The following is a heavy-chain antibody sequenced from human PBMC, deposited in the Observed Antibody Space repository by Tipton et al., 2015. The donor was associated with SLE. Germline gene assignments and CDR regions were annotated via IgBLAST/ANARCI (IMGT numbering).Heavy chain of an antibody. CDR3: ARERRITMVRGVLNAEYFQH. J-gene: IGHJ1*01. D-gene: IGHD3-10*01. CDR1: GGSISSTNYY. V-gene: IGHV4-39*07. Sequence: TLSPTCTVSGGSISSTNYYWGWIRQPPGKGLEWIGSIYYSGSTYYNPSLKSRVTISVDTSKNQFSLKLSSVTAADTAVYYCARERRITMVRGVLNAEYFQHWGQGTLVTVSS. CDR2: IYYSGST.